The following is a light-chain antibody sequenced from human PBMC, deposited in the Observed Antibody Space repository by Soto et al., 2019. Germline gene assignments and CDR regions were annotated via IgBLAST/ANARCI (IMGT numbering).Light chain of an antibody. CDR1: ISDIGSYNS. CDR3: FSYAGSSTWV. V-gene: IGLV2-23*02. CDR2: GVT. J-gene: IGLJ3*02. Sequence: QSALTQPGSVSGSPGQSITISCTGTISDIGSYNSIAWYQQHRGKAPRVMIFGVTKRTSGISNRFSGSKSGYTASLTIAGLQAEDEADYFCFSYAGSSTWVFGGGTKLTVL.